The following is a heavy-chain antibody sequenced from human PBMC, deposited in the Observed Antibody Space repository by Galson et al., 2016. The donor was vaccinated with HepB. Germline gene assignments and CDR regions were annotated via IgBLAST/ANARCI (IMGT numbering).Heavy chain of an antibody. CDR2: VYDSGLT. CDR1: GGSISSSSYS. V-gene: IGHV4-39*02. J-gene: IGHJ5*02. D-gene: IGHD2-2*01. CDR3: ARSVSSSTKFDT. Sequence: SETLSLTCSVSGGSISSSSYSWGWIRQPPGKGLEWIGSVYDSGLTYYNPFLESRLSISVDTSKNHFSLKLTSVTAADTAVYYCARSVSSSTKFDTWGQGTLVTVSS.